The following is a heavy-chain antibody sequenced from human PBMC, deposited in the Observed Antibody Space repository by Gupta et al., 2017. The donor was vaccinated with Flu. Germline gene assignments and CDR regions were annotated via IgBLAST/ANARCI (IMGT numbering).Heavy chain of an antibody. V-gene: IGHV4-59*01. J-gene: IGHJ5*02. CDR1: SISNYY. Sequence: SISNYYWSWIRQPPGKGLEWIGFVYHSANTNYNPSLKSRLTMSLDTSQNPFALTLTSVKAAASAVYDCARGDSYYTNWFATWGRGTRVTVSS. CDR2: VYHSANT. CDR3: ARGDSYYTNWFAT. D-gene: IGHD2-21*02.